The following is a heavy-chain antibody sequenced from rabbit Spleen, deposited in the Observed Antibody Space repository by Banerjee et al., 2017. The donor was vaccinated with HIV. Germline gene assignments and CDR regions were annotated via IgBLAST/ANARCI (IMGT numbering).Heavy chain of an antibody. CDR3: ARGDGGYAGNGYAFYFGL. Sequence: QSLEESGGGLVQPEGSLTLTCTASGFSFSISYYMCWVRQAPGKGLEWIACIYAGSSGSTYYASWAKGRFTISKTSSTTVTLQMTSLTAADTATYFCARGDGGYAGNGYAFYFGLWGQGTLVTVS. J-gene: IGHJ4*01. CDR1: GFSFSISYY. CDR2: IYAGSSGST. D-gene: IGHD8-1*01. V-gene: IGHV1S40*01.